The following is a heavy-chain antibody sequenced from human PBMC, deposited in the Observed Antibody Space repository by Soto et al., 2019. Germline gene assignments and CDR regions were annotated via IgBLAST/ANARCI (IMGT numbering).Heavy chain of an antibody. J-gene: IGHJ6*02. Sequence: PSETLSLTCTVSGGSISSSSYYWGWIRQPPGKGLEWIGSIYYSGSTYYNPSLKSRVTISVDTSKNQFSLKLSSVTAADTAVYYCVLTRGYCGGDCYSLHTVYYSYGMDVWGQGTTVTVSS. V-gene: IGHV4-39*01. D-gene: IGHD2-21*02. CDR2: IYYSGST. CDR1: GGSISSSSYY. CDR3: VLTRGYCGGDCYSLHTVYYSYGMDV.